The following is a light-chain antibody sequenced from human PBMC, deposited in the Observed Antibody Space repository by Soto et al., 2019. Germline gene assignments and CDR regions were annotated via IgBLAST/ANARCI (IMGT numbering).Light chain of an antibody. Sequence: EIVMTESPGTLSVSPGERVTLSCRASQSVGKNLAWHQQTPGQAPRAFSYGASTRATGFPARFSGSGSGTDFTLTISSLKSEDFAVYYCQQYNGWPITFGQGTRLEI. CDR1: QSVGKN. J-gene: IGKJ5*01. CDR3: QQYNGWPIT. V-gene: IGKV3-15*01. CDR2: GAS.